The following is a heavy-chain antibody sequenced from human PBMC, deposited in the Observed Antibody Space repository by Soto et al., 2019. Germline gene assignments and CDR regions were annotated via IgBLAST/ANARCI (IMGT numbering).Heavy chain of an antibody. D-gene: IGHD4-4*01. CDR1: GGTFSSYA. CDR3: ARARGDDYSSYVFLDY. Sequence: SVKVSCKASGGTFSSYAISWVRQAPGQGLEWMGGIIPIFGTASYAQKFQGRVTITADESTSTAYMELSSLRSEDTAVYYCARARGDDYSSYVFLDYWGQGTLVTVSS. V-gene: IGHV1-69*13. J-gene: IGHJ4*02. CDR2: IIPIFGTA.